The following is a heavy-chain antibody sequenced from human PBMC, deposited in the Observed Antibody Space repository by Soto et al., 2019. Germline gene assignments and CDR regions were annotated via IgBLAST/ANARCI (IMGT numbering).Heavy chain of an antibody. Sequence: GGSLRLSCVASGFTFSTYAMNWVRQAPGKGLEWVSSISSSSSFRYYADSVKGRFTISRDNAKNSLYLQMNSLGAEDTAVYYCARGAPGRDGYNLDFQHWGQGTLVTVSS. V-gene: IGHV3-21*01. CDR2: ISSSSSFR. D-gene: IGHD5-12*01. CDR1: GFTFSTYA. J-gene: IGHJ1*01. CDR3: ARGAPGRDGYNLDFQH.